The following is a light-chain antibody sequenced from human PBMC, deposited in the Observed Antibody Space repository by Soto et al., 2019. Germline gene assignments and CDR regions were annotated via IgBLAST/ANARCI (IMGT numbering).Light chain of an antibody. Sequence: EIVLTQSPATLSLSPGERATLSCRASQSVATYLAWYQHKPGQAPRLLIYDASNRATGIPARFSGSGSGTDFTLTISSLEPEDFAVYYCQQRKIWPTFGGGTKVEIK. CDR3: QQRKIWPT. CDR2: DAS. CDR1: QSVATY. V-gene: IGKV3-11*01. J-gene: IGKJ4*01.